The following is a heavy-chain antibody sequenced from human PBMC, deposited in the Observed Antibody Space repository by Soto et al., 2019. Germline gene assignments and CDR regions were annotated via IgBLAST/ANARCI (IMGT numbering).Heavy chain of an antibody. Sequence: GESLKISCQGSGYSFTSYWIGWVRQMPGKGLEWMGIIYPGDSDTRYSPSFQGQVTISADKSISTAYLQWSSLKASDTAMYYCARHNIGSGWYGGASTGPLKVYYYGMDVWGQGTTVTVSS. CDR2: IYPGDSDT. D-gene: IGHD6-19*01. CDR3: ARHNIGSGWYGGASTGPLKVYYYGMDV. J-gene: IGHJ6*02. CDR1: GYSFTSYW. V-gene: IGHV5-51*01.